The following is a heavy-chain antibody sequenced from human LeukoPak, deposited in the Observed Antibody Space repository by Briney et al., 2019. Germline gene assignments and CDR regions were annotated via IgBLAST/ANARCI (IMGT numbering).Heavy chain of an antibody. D-gene: IGHD3-9*01. Sequence: GGSLRLSCAASGFTFSSYHTNWVRQAPGKGLEWLSYIQSTSGSLHYADSVKGRFTISRDNAKNSLYLQMNSLRAEDTAVYYCSRVVQDVTGADYWGQGTLVIVSS. CDR3: SRVVQDVTGADY. CDR1: GFTFSSYH. V-gene: IGHV3-48*01. J-gene: IGHJ4*02. CDR2: IQSTSGSL.